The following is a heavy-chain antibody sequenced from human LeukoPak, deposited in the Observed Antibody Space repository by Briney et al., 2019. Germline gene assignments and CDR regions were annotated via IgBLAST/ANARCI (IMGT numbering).Heavy chain of an antibody. CDR3: AKVIREVDMSHDY. J-gene: IGHJ4*02. Sequence: GGSLRLSCAASGFTFSSYAMSWVRQAPGKGLEWVSGISGSGGSTYYADSVKGRFTISRDNAKNTLYLQMNSLRVEDTAVYYCAKVIREVDMSHDYWGQGALVTVSS. CDR1: GFTFSSYA. D-gene: IGHD5-24*01. CDR2: ISGSGGST. V-gene: IGHV3-23*01.